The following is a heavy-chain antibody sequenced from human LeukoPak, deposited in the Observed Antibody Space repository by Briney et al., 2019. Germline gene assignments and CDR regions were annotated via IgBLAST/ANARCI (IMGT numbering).Heavy chain of an antibody. Sequence: PGGSLKLSCAASGFTFNNYWMSWVRQAPGKGLEWVANIKGDGGEKYYVDSVKGRFTISRDNTKNSLYLQMNSLRAEDTAVYHCAGRYMTNPGHWGQGTLVTVSS. J-gene: IGHJ4*02. V-gene: IGHV3-7*05. CDR2: IKGDGGEK. CDR3: AGRYMTNPGH. D-gene: IGHD1-1*01. CDR1: GFTFNNYW.